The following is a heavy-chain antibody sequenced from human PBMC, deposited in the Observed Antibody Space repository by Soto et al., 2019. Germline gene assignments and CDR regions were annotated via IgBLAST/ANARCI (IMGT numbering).Heavy chain of an antibody. Sequence: GASVKVSCKASGYTFTSYYMHWVRQAPGQGLEWMGIINPSGGSTSYAQKFQGRVTMTRDTSTSTVYMELSSLRSEDTAVYYCARELAAAGTGRPPLGYWGQGTLVTVSS. V-gene: IGHV1-46*01. CDR2: INPSGGST. D-gene: IGHD6-13*01. CDR3: ARELAAAGTGRPPLGY. CDR1: GYTFTSYY. J-gene: IGHJ4*02.